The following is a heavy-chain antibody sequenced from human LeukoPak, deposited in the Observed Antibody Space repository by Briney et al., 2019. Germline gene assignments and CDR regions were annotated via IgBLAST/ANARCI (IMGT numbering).Heavy chain of an antibody. CDR3: AREGYSGSDFDS. D-gene: IGHD2-21*01. Sequence: SETLSLTCAVSGGSISTYYWSWIRQSPGKGLEWIGYIYHNGDTRYNPSLKSRVTISVDTSKNHFSLQLTSVTTADTAVYYCAREGYSGSDFDSWGQGTLVTVSS. J-gene: IGHJ4*02. CDR2: IYHNGDT. V-gene: IGHV4-59*01. CDR1: GGSISTYY.